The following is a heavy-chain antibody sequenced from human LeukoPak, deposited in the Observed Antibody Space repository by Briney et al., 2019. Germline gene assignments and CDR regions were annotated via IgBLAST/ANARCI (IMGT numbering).Heavy chain of an antibody. J-gene: IGHJ4*02. V-gene: IGHV3-48*04. CDR1: GFTFSSYS. CDR3: ASLGIVGATTHDY. CDR2: ISSSGSTI. D-gene: IGHD1-26*01. Sequence: PGGSLRLSCAASGFTFSSYSMNWVRQAPGKGLEWVSYISSSGSTIYYADSVKGRFTISRDNAKNSLYLQMNSLRAEDTAVYYCASLGIVGATTHDYWGQGTLVTVSS.